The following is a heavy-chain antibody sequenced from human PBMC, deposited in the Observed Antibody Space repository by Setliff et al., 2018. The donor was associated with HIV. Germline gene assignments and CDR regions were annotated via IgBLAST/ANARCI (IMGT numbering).Heavy chain of an antibody. CDR3: AFSLSVYKYDSNDYNGDAFDV. Sequence: GGSLRLSCQTSGFRFGDSAMSWVRQAPGKGLEWVGFIGSKTYGGTTEYAASVKGRFTISRDDSKRIAYLQMNSLKIEDTAVYYCAFSLSVYKYDSNDYNGDAFDVWGPGTVGTVS. V-gene: IGHV3-49*04. J-gene: IGHJ3*01. CDR1: GFRFGDSA. D-gene: IGHD3-22*01. CDR2: IGSKTYGGTT.